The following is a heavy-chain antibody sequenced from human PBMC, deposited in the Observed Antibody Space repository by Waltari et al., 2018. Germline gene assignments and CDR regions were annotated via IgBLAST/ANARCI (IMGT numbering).Heavy chain of an antibody. J-gene: IGHJ5*02. CDR3: ARVPRKTTAKSGYWFDP. CDR1: GYTFTSYD. Sequence: QVQLVQSGAEVKKPGASVKVSCKASGYTFTSYDINWVRQAPGQGLEWMGGRNPNMGNTGYAQKFQGRVTITRNTSISTAYMELSSLRSEDTAVYYCARVPRKTTAKSGYWFDPWGQGTLVTVSS. V-gene: IGHV1-8*03. CDR2: RNPNMGNT. D-gene: IGHD4-17*01.